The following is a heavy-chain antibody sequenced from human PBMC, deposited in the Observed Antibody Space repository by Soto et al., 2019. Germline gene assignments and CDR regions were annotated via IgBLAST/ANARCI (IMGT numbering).Heavy chain of an antibody. Sequence: SVKVSCKASGGTFSSYAISWVRQAPGQGLEWMGGIIPIFGTANYAQKFQGRVTITADESTSTAYMELSSLRSEDTAVYYCARPDVFIAALEHSYYGMDVWGQGTTVTGS. CDR1: GGTFSSYA. J-gene: IGHJ6*02. CDR3: ARPDVFIAALEHSYYGMDV. V-gene: IGHV1-69*13. D-gene: IGHD6-6*01. CDR2: IIPIFGTA.